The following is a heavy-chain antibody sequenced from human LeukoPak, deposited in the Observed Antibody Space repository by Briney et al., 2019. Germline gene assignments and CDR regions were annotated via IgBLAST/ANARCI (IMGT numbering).Heavy chain of an antibody. CDR1: GYSFTSYW. Sequence: GESLKISCKGSGYSFTSYWIGWVRQMPGKGLEWVGIIYPGDSDTRYSPSFQGQVTISADKSISTAYLQWSSLKASDTAMYYCARGSLASSGGSFFDYWGQGTLVTVSS. CDR2: IYPGDSDT. J-gene: IGHJ4*02. CDR3: ARGSLASSGGSFFDY. D-gene: IGHD2-15*01. V-gene: IGHV5-51*01.